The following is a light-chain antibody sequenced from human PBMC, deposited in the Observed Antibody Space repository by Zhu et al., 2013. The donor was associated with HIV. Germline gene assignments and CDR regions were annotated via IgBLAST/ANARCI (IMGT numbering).Light chain of an antibody. CDR1: SSNIGAGYD. V-gene: IGLV1-40*01. Sequence: QSVMTQPPSVSGAPGQRVTISCTGSSSNIGAGYDVHWYQQLPGRAPKLLIYGNVNRPSGVPDRFSGSKSGTSASLAITGLQAEDEADYYCGSYTSGSSYVFGTGTKVTVL. CDR3: GSYTSGSSYV. CDR2: GNV. J-gene: IGLJ1*01.